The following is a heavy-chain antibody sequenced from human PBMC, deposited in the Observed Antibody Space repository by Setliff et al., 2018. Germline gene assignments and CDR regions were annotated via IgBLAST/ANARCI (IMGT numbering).Heavy chain of an antibody. CDR1: GYTFTDYG. V-gene: IGHV1-18*01. D-gene: IGHD2-21*02. CDR2: IRASNDET. Sequence: GASVKVSCKTSGYTFTDYGISWVRQAPGQRLEWVGWIRASNDETDYAQKFRGRVTLTTDTSTGTAYMELRSLTFDDTAVYYCARDWFCSGGDCSDVFDFWGQGTMVTVSS. CDR3: ARDWFCSGGDCSDVFDF. J-gene: IGHJ3*01.